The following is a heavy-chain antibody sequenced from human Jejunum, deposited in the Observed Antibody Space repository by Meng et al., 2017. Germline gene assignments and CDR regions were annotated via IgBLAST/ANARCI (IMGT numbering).Heavy chain of an antibody. CDR2: VSPSSGNT. V-gene: IGHV1-8*01. D-gene: IGHD3-16*01. CDR1: GYTFTTYD. CDR3: ARGVGDLGDY. J-gene: IGHJ4*02. Sequence: QVHLEQSGAEMKTPGASMKVSCKAYGYTFTTYDINWVRQATGQGLEWMGWVSPSSGNTRYAQKFQGRVTMTRDTSISTVYMELTSLKSDDTAAYYCARGVGDLGDYWGQGTLVTVSS.